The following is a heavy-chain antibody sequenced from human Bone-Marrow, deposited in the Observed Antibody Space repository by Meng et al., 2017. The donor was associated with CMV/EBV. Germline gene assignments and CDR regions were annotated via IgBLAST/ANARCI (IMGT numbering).Heavy chain of an antibody. Sequence: ASVKVSCKASGYSFTGYYMHWVRQAPGQGLEWMGWINPTSGGTNHAQKFQGRVTMTRDTSISTAYMELSSLRSEDTAVYYCARGQYSSGWHFVPQGYGMDVWGQGTTVTVSS. CDR1: GYSFTGYY. J-gene: IGHJ6*01. CDR3: ARGQYSSGWHFVPQGYGMDV. V-gene: IGHV1-2*02. D-gene: IGHD6-19*01. CDR2: INPTSGGT.